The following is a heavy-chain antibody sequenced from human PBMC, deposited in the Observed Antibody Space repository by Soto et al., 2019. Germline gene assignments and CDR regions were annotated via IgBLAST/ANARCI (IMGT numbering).Heavy chain of an antibody. CDR1: GFTFSSHS. J-gene: IGHJ6*03. V-gene: IGHV3-21*01. D-gene: IGHD4-17*01. CDR2: ISSSSSYI. Sequence: PGGSLRLSCAASGFTFSSHSMSWVRQAPGKGLEWVSSISSSSSYIYYADSVKGRFTISRDNAKNSLYLQMNSLRAEDTAVYYCARDPYGDYGEQYYYYYMDVWGKGTTVTVSS. CDR3: ARDPYGDYGEQYYYYYMDV.